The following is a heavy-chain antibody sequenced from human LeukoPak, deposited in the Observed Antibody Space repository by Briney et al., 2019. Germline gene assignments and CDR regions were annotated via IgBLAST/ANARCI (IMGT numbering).Heavy chain of an antibody. CDR2: ISSSSSYT. D-gene: IGHD3-16*01. CDR3: AREGGLRLTTRYFDY. V-gene: IGHV3-11*06. Sequence: GGSLRLSCAASGFTFSDYYISWIRQAPGKGLEWVSFISSSSSYTNYPDSVKGRFTISRDNAKNSLYVQMNSLRAEDTAVYYCAREGGLRLTTRYFDYWGQGTLVTVSS. J-gene: IGHJ4*02. CDR1: GFTFSDYY.